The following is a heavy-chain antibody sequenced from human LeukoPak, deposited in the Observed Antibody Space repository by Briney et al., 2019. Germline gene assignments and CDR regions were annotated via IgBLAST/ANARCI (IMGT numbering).Heavy chain of an antibody. CDR3: AREEVVIRPYFDY. V-gene: IGHV3-33*01. Sequence: VRSLRLSCAASGFTFSSYGMHWVRQAPGKGLEWVAVIWYDGSNKYYADSVKGRFTISRDNSKNTLYLQMNSLRAEDTAVYYCAREEVVIRPYFDYWGQGTLVTVSS. J-gene: IGHJ4*02. CDR2: IWYDGSNK. CDR1: GFTFSSYG. D-gene: IGHD3-22*01.